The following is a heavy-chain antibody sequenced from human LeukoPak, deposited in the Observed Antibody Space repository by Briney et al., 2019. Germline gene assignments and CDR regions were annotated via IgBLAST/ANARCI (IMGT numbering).Heavy chain of an antibody. D-gene: IGHD4-17*01. CDR1: GGTFSSYA. V-gene: IGHV1-69*13. J-gene: IGHJ4*02. CDR2: IIPIFGTV. CDR3: ARATYGDYFSIDY. Sequence: SVKVSCKASGGTFSSYAISWVRQAPGQGLEWMGGIIPIFGTVNYAQKFQGRVTITADESTSTAYMELSSLRSEDTAVCYCARATYGDYFSIDYWGQGTLVTVSS.